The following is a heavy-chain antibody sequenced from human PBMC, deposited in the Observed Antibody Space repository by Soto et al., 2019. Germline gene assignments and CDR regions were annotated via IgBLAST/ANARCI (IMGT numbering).Heavy chain of an antibody. D-gene: IGHD6-19*01. CDR1: GYTFSGNW. Sequence: GEYLKISCKTSGYTFSGNWISWVRQVHGRGLQWMGNIDPSDSYINYNPAFRGHVTFSVDKSSSTAYLHWSSLGPSDTAIYYCARHGAAIWLGYWGQGTLVTVSS. V-gene: IGHV5-10-1*01. CDR2: IDPSDSYI. J-gene: IGHJ4*02. CDR3: ARHGAAIWLGY.